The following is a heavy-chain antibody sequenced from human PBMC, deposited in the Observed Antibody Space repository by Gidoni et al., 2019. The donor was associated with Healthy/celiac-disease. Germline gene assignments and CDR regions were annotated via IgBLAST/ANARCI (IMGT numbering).Heavy chain of an antibody. J-gene: IGHJ6*02. Sequence: EVQLVESGGGLVQPGGSLRLSCAASGFTFSSYWMSCVRQAPGKGLEWVANIKQDGSEKYYVDSVKGRFTISRDNAKNSLYLQMNSLRAEDTAVYYCARDSYCSSTSCYFFYQNYYYYYGMDVWGQGTTVTVSS. V-gene: IGHV3-7*01. CDR2: IKQDGSEK. CDR3: ARDSYCSSTSCYFFYQNYYYYYGMDV. CDR1: GFTFSSYW. D-gene: IGHD2-2*01.